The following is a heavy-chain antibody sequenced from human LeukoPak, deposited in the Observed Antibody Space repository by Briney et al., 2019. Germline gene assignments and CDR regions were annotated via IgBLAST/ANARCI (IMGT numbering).Heavy chain of an antibody. J-gene: IGHJ4*02. D-gene: IGHD3-22*01. V-gene: IGHV5-51*01. CDR2: IYPGDSDT. Sequence: GEALQISCKGSGYCFTSYWIGWVRHMPGKGLEWLGIIYPGDSDTRYSPSFQGQDTISADKSISTAYLQWSSLKASDTAMYYCARPISDSSGYYSYYFDYWGQGTLVSVSS. CDR1: GYCFTSYW. CDR3: ARPISDSSGYYSYYFDY.